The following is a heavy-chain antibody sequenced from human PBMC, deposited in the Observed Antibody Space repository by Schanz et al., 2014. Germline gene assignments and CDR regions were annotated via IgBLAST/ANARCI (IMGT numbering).Heavy chain of an antibody. V-gene: IGHV1-69*02. CDR1: GGTFSSDT. CDR2: IVPIAGIT. CDR3: ARGSPENMIRGELDY. J-gene: IGHJ4*02. Sequence: QVQLVQSGAEVKKPGSSVKVSCKASGGTFSSDTFSWVRQAPGQGLEWMGRIVPIAGITNYAQRFQGRVTITADKSSDTADMELSSLRSEDTAVYYCARGSPENMIRGELDYWGQGTLVTVS. D-gene: IGHD3-10*01.